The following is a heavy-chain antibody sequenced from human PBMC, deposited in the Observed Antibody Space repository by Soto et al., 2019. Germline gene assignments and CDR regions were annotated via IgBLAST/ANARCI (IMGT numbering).Heavy chain of an antibody. Sequence: GGSLRLSCAASGFTFSTYAMGWVRQAPGKGLEWVSVVSSGGGTHYADSVKGRFTVSRDNSKNTLSLQMNSLRADDTAVYYCAKRRGAGGHFDYWGQGALVTVSS. CDR3: AKRRGAGGHFDY. D-gene: IGHD2-15*01. J-gene: IGHJ4*02. V-gene: IGHV3-23*01. CDR1: GFTFSTYA. CDR2: VSSGGGT.